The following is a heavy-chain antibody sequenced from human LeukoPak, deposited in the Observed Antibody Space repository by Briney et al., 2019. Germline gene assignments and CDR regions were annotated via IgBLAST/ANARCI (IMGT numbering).Heavy chain of an antibody. V-gene: IGHV4-4*02. CDR1: GDSISDDSVNKNNW. D-gene: IGHD6-19*01. CDR2: VSLDGIT. Sequence: PSGTLSLTCVFSGDSISDDSVNKNNWLNWVRQAPGKGLEWIGDVSLDGITNYNPSLLGRVTISLDKSAKQVSLRLTSVTAADTAIYYCARDSSAPRSYFALGVWGQGTTVTVSS. CDR3: ARDSSAPRSYFALGV. J-gene: IGHJ6*01.